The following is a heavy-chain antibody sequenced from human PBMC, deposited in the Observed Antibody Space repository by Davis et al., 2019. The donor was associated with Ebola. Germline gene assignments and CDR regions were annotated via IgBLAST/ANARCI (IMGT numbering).Heavy chain of an antibody. J-gene: IGHJ4*02. V-gene: IGHV1-69*02. Sequence: SVKVSCKASGGTFSSYTISWVRQAPGQGLEWMGRIIPILRIANYVQKFQGRLTITADKSTNTAYMELNSLRSEDTAIYYCAVVDLDYWGQGTLVTVSS. D-gene: IGHD5-12*01. CDR1: GGTFSSYT. CDR2: IIPILRIA. CDR3: AVVDLDY.